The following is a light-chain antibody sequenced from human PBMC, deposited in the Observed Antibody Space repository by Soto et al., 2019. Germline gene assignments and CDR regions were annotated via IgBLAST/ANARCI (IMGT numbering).Light chain of an antibody. CDR3: QQHDNWPLT. V-gene: IGKV3-11*01. CDR1: QNVKNY. CDR2: DTY. J-gene: IGKJ4*01. Sequence: DIVLTQSPATLSLSPGETATLSCRASQNVKNYLIWYQQKPGQAPRLLIYDTYNRATGIPARFSGSGSGTDFTLSISSLEPEDFAVYYCQQHDNWPLTFGGGTKVDIK.